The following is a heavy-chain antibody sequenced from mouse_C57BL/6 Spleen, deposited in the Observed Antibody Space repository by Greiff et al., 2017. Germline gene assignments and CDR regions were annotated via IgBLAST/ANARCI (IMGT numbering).Heavy chain of an antibody. CDR2: ISSGGSYT. V-gene: IGHV5-6*01. CDR1: GFTFSSYG. D-gene: IGHD2-1*01. J-gene: IGHJ2*01. Sequence: EVKLVESGGDLVKPGGSLKLSCAASGFTFSSYGMSWVRQTPDKRLEWVATISSGGSYTYSPDSVKGRFTISRDNAKNTLYLQMSSLKSEDTAMYYCARLSGNYLWYFDYWGQGTTLTVSS. CDR3: ARLSGNYLWYFDY.